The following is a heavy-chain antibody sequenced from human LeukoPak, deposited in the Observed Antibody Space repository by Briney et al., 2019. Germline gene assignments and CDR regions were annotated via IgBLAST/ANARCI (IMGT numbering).Heavy chain of an antibody. CDR3: ARGVPKTSYYYYYMDV. Sequence: GGSLRLSCAASGFTFSSYTMNWVRQAPGKGLEWVSSISSSSSYIYYADSVKGRFTISRDNAKNSLYLQMNSLRAEDTAVYYCARGVPKTSYYYYYMDVWGKGTTVTVSS. J-gene: IGHJ6*03. CDR2: ISSSSSYI. CDR1: GFTFSSYT. V-gene: IGHV3-21*01. D-gene: IGHD4-11*01.